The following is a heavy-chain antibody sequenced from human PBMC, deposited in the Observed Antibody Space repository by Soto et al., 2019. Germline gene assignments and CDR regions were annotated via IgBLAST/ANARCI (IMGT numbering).Heavy chain of an antibody. J-gene: IGHJ4*01. CDR1: GFTFATYA. Sequence: GRSLRLSCAASGFTFATYAMSWVRQVQGKGLEWVSAISATGISTHYADSVKGRVTISRDNSANTLSSEMSSLTAEDTAVYYCARYKVTSTWAAFDFWVHGTLVTVS. CDR3: ARYKVTSTWAAFDF. V-gene: IGHV3-23*01. D-gene: IGHD2-2*01. CDR2: ISATGIST.